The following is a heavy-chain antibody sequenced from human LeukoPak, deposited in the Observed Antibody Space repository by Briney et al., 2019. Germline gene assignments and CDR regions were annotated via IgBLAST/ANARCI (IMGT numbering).Heavy chain of an antibody. CDR3: ARDLYYYDSSGAPGY. J-gene: IGHJ4*02. D-gene: IGHD3-22*01. V-gene: IGHV3-30-3*01. CDR2: ISYDGSNK. CDR1: GFTFSSYA. Sequence: PGGSLRLSCAASGFTFSSYAMHWVRQAPGEGLEWVAVISYDGSNKYYVDSVKGRFTISRDNSKNTLYLQMNSLRAEDTAVYYCARDLYYYDSSGAPGYWGQGTPVTVSS.